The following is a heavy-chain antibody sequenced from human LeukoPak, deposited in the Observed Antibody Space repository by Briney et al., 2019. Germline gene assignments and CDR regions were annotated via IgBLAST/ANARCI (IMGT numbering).Heavy chain of an antibody. Sequence: SGGSLRLSCTASGFTFSAYAMMWVRQAPGKGPEWVSAIRGGGGSAFYADSVKGRFTISRDNSKYTLFLQMNSLRAEDTAVYYCARDPNGDYIGAFDMWGPGTMVTASS. D-gene: IGHD4-17*01. CDR1: GFTFSAYA. CDR3: ARDPNGDYIGAFDM. CDR2: IRGGGGSA. V-gene: IGHV3-23*01. J-gene: IGHJ3*02.